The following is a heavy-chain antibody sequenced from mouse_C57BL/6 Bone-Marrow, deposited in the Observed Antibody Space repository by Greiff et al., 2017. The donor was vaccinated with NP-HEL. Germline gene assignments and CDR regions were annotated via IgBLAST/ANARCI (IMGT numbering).Heavy chain of an antibody. CDR2: ISNGGGST. CDR1: GFTFSDYY. D-gene: IGHD1-1*01. V-gene: IGHV5-12*01. J-gene: IGHJ2*01. CDR3: ARLYYYGSSYGYFDY. Sequence: EVQRVESGGGLVQPGGSLKLSCAASGFTFSDYYMYWVRQTPEKRLEWVAYISNGGGSTYYPDTVKGRFTISRDNAKNTLYLQMSRLKSEDTAMYYCARLYYYGSSYGYFDYWGQGTTLTVSA.